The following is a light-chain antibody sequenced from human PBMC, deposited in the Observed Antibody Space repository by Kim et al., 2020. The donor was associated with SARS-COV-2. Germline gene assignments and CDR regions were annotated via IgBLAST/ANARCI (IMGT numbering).Light chain of an antibody. V-gene: IGKV3-11*01. CDR2: DAS. Sequence: PGERATLACRASQSVSTYLAWYQQKPGQAPRLLIYDASNRATGIPDRFSGSGSGTDFTLTISSLESEDFAVYYCQQRSNWPPALTFGGGTKVDIK. CDR3: QQRSNWPPALT. J-gene: IGKJ4*01. CDR1: QSVSTY.